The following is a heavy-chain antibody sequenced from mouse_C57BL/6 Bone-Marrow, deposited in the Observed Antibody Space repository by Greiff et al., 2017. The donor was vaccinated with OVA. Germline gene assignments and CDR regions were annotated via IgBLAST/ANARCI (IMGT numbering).Heavy chain of an antibody. J-gene: IGHJ1*03. Sequence: VQLQQSVAELVRPGASVKLSCTASGFNIKNTYMHWVKQRPEQGLEWIGRIDPANGNTKYAPKFQGKATITADTSSNTAYLQLSSLTSEDTAIYYGARVGIYDGYHWYFDVWGTGTTVTVSS. CDR2: IDPANGNT. V-gene: IGHV14-3*01. D-gene: IGHD2-3*01. CDR1: GFNIKNTY. CDR3: ARVGIYDGYHWYFDV.